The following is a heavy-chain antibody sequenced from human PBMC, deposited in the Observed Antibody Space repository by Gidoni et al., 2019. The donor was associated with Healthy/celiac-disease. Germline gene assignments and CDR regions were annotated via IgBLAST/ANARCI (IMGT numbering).Heavy chain of an antibody. J-gene: IGHJ4*02. CDR2: ISYDGSNK. D-gene: IGHD6-13*01. V-gene: IGHV3-30*18. CDR3: AKDQDPGYLDY. CDR1: GFTFSSYG. Sequence: QVQLVESGGGVVQPGRSLRLSCAASGFTFSSYGMHWVRQAPGKGLEWVAVISYDGSNKYYADSVKGRFTISRDNSKNTLYLQMNSLRAEDTAVYYCAKDQDPGYLDYWGQGTLVTVSS.